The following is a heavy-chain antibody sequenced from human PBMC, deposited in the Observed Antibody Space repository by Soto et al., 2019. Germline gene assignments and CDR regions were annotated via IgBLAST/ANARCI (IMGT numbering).Heavy chain of an antibody. CDR2: SYHSGST. J-gene: IGHJ6*02. CDR1: GGSTSSSNW. Sequence: LSLTCAVSGGSTSSSNWWSWVRQPPGKGLEWSGGSYHSGSTNYNPSLTSRVTISVDTFKNQFSLKLSSVTVAGTAVYDCARVNRVGGLTTPPHGMDVWGQGTMVTVSS. CDR3: ARVNRVGGLTTPPHGMDV. V-gene: IGHV4-4*02. D-gene: IGHD4-4*01.